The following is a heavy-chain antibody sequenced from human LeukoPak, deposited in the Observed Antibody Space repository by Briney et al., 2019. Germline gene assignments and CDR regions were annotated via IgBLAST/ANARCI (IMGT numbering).Heavy chain of an antibody. Sequence: SETLSLTCAVYGGSFSGYYWSWIRQPPGKGLEWIGEINHSGSTNYNPSLKSRVTISVDTSKNQFSLKLSSVTAADTAVYYCARGLRLPYYFDYWGQGTLVTVSS. J-gene: IGHJ4*02. CDR3: ARGLRLPYYFDY. CDR1: GGSFSGYY. D-gene: IGHD4-11*01. CDR2: INHSGST. V-gene: IGHV4-34*01.